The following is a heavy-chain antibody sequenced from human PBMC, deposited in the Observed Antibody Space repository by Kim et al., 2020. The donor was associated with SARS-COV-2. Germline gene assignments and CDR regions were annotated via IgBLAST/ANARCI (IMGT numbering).Heavy chain of an antibody. Sequence: GGSLRLSCAASGFTFSYYWMRWVRQGPGGGLVRVSCVGPDGSRTNYADSVQGRFTISRDNAKNTLYLQMNSLRAEDTAVYYCASSTGSTIYWGQGTLVTV. CDR1: GFTFSYYW. V-gene: IGHV3-74*01. J-gene: IGHJ4*02. CDR3: ASSTGSTIY. CDR2: VGPDGSRT. D-gene: IGHD1-7*01.